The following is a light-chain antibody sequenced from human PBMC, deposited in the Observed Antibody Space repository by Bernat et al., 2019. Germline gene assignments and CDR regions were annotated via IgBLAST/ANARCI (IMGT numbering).Light chain of an antibody. J-gene: IGLJ3*02. CDR1: RGNIATNY. V-gene: IGLV6-57*04. CDR3: QSYDSSVRAWV. CDR2: ADT. Sequence: FILTQPPSVSGSPGKTITISCTRNRGNIATNYVQWYQQRPGGVPAPVIFADTQRPSGVPNRFSGSVDSSSNSASLAISQLKTGDEAAYFCQSYDSSVRAWVFGGGTRLTVL.